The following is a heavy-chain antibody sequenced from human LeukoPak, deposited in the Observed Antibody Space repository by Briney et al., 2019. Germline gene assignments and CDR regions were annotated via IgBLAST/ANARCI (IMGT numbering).Heavy chain of an antibody. Sequence: SHPLSLPCAISGHRDSRNSAPCHWITKSPSRGLEWLGRTYSRSKWYNDYAVSVKSRITINPDTSKNQFSLQLNSVTPEDTAVYYCAREVWMATIHLDYWGQGTLVTVSS. J-gene: IGHJ4*02. CDR2: TYSRSKWYN. D-gene: IGHD5-24*01. CDR3: AREVWMATIHLDY. CDR1: GHRDSRNSAP. V-gene: IGHV6-1*01.